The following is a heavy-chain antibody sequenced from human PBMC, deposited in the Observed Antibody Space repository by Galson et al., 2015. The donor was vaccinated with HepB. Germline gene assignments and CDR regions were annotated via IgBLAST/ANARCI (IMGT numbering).Heavy chain of an antibody. CDR3: ARRVGGSGSYSRGTHPSLLYYYYGMDV. D-gene: IGHD3-10*01. CDR1: GGTFSSYA. J-gene: IGHJ6*02. V-gene: IGHV1-69*13. Sequence: SVKVSCKASGGTFSSYAISWVRQTPGQGLEWMGGIIPMFNRANYAQKFQGRVTITADEPTSTAYMELSSLRSEDTAVYYCARRVGGSGSYSRGTHPSLLYYYYGMDVWGQGTTVTVSS. CDR2: IIPMFNRA.